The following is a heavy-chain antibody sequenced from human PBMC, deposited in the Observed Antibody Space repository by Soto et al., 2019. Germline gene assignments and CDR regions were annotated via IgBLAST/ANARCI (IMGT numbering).Heavy chain of an antibody. CDR3: ARSPGGYYID. Sequence: EVQLVESGGGLVQPGGSLRLSCAESGFSFSTYWMHWVRQGPGKGLVWVARINTDGSRTDYADSVKGRFTISRDNAKNTLYLQMNSLRAEDTAVYYCARSPGGYYIDWGQGTMVTVSS. J-gene: IGHJ3*01. CDR1: GFSFSTYW. CDR2: INTDGSRT. V-gene: IGHV3-74*01. D-gene: IGHD3-9*01.